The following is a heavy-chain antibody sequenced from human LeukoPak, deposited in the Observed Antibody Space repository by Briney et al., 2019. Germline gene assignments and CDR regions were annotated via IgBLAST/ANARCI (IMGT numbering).Heavy chain of an antibody. CDR3: TTDPSSGYYYVSWFDP. V-gene: IGHV3-15*01. CDR2: IKSKTDGGTT. CDR1: GSTFSNAW. D-gene: IGHD3-22*01. Sequence: SLRLSCAASGSTFSNAWMSWVRQAPGKGLEWVGRIKSKTDGGTTDYAAPVKGRFTISRDDSKNTLYLQMNSLKTEDTAVYYCTTDPSSGYYYVSWFDPWGQGTLVTVSS. J-gene: IGHJ5*02.